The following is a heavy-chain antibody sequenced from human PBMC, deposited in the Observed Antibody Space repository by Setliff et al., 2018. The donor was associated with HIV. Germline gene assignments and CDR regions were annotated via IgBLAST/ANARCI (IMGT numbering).Heavy chain of an antibody. CDR2: LSYDGST. D-gene: IGHD6-19*01. Sequence: SETLSLTCTVSGGSISSGGYYWGWIRQPPGKGLEYIGSLSYDGSTYYHPSLKSRVSISVDTSKNQFSLRLSSVTAADTAVYYCARAGYSSGWYKNAFDIWGQGTMVTVS. CDR1: GGSISSGGYY. CDR3: ARAGYSSGWYKNAFDI. J-gene: IGHJ3*02. V-gene: IGHV4-39*01.